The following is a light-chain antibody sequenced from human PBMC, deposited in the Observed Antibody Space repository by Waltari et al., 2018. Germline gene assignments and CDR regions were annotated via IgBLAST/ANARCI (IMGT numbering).Light chain of an antibody. CDR1: QSIPRW. CDR3: QHYDSYSAT. J-gene: IGKJ3*01. Sequence: DIQMTQFPSTLSASVGDRVTITFRASQSIPRWLAWYQQKPGKAPKLLIYKASILESGVPSRFSGGGSGTEFTLTISSLQPDDFATYYCQHYDSYSATFGRGTKIEIK. CDR2: KAS. V-gene: IGKV1-5*03.